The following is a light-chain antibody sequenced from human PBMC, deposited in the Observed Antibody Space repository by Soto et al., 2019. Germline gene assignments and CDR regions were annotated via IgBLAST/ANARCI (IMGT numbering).Light chain of an antibody. CDR3: QQYGSSPLIT. Sequence: IGMTQSPATLSVSPWERATLSCRASQSVSSSYLAWYQQKPGQAPRLLIYGASSRATGIPDRFSGSGSGTDFTLTISRLEPEDFAVYYCQQYGSSPLITFGQGTRLEIK. J-gene: IGKJ5*01. CDR1: QSVSSSY. CDR2: GAS. V-gene: IGKV3-20*01.